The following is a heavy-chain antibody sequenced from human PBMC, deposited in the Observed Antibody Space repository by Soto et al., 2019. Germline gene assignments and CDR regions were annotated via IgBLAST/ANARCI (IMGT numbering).Heavy chain of an antibody. CDR2: IRSKAYGGTT. CDR3: TGILGYCSGGSCLPFYYYYGMDV. V-gene: IGHV3-49*04. Sequence: PVGSLRLSCTASGFTFGDYAMSWVRQAPGKGLEWVGFIRSKAYGGTTEYAASVKGRFTISRDDSKSIAYLQMNSLKTEDTAVYYCTGILGYCSGGSCLPFYYYYGMDVWGQGTTVTVSS. CDR1: GFTFGDYA. J-gene: IGHJ6*02. D-gene: IGHD2-15*01.